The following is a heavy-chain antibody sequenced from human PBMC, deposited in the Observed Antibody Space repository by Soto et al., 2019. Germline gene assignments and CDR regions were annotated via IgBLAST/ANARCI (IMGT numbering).Heavy chain of an antibody. CDR2: ISSSSSYI. D-gene: IGHD6-19*01. Sequence: GGSLRLSCAASGFTFSSYNMNWVRHAPGKGLEWVSSISSSSSYIYYADSVKGRFTISRDNAKNSLYLQMNSLRAEDTAVYYCARDRGGWEFDYWGQGTLVTVSS. V-gene: IGHV3-21*01. CDR3: ARDRGGWEFDY. J-gene: IGHJ4*02. CDR1: GFTFSSYN.